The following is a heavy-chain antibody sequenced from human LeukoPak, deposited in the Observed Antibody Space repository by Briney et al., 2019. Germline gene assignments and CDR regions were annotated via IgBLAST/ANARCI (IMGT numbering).Heavy chain of an antibody. CDR3: ARVPDYSSSWYELDY. Sequence: GASVKVSCKASGYTFTSYGISWVRQAPGQGLEWMGWISAYNGNTNYAQKLQGRVTMTTDTSTSTAYMELRSLRSDDTAVYYCARVPDYSSSWYELDYWGQGTLVTVSS. CDR1: GYTFTSYG. J-gene: IGHJ4*02. V-gene: IGHV1-18*01. D-gene: IGHD6-13*01. CDR2: ISAYNGNT.